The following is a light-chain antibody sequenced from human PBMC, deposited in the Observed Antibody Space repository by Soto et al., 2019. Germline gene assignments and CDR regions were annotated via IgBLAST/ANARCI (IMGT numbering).Light chain of an antibody. V-gene: IGKV1-33*01. Sequence: DIQMTQSPSSLSASVGDRVTITCQASQDISNYLNWYQQKPGKAPKLLIYDASNLETGVPSRFSGSGSGTDFTFTISSLQPEDIATYYCPEYANLPLPFGGGTKVDIK. CDR2: DAS. CDR3: PEYANLPLP. J-gene: IGKJ4*01. CDR1: QDISNY.